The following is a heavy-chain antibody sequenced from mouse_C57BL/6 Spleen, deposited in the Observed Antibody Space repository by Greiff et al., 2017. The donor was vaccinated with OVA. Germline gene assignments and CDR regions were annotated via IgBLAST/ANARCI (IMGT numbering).Heavy chain of an antibody. J-gene: IGHJ1*03. CDR3: AREGGNFWYFDV. V-gene: IGHV1-55*01. Sequence: VQLQQPGAELVKPGASVKMSCKASGYTFTSYWITWVKQRPGQGLEWIGDIYPGSGSTNYNEKFKSKATLTVDTSSSTAYMQLSSLTSEDSAVYYCAREGGNFWYFDVWGTGTTVTVSS. D-gene: IGHD2-1*01. CDR1: GYTFTSYW. CDR2: IYPGSGST.